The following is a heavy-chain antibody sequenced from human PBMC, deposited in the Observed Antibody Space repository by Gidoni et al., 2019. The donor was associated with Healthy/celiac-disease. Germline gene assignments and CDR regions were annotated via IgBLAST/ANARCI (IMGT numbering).Heavy chain of an antibody. V-gene: IGHV4-38-2*01. CDR3: ARGSGGEGGPRSVDMDV. CDR1: GYSISSGYY. J-gene: IGHJ6*02. D-gene: IGHD3-10*01. Sequence: QVQLQESGPGLVKPSETLSLTCAVSGYSISSGYYWGWIRQPPGKGLEWIGSIYHSGSTYYNPPLKSRVTISVDTSKSQFSLKLSSVTAADTAVYYCARGSGGEGGPRSVDMDVWGQGTTVTVSS. CDR2: IYHSGST.